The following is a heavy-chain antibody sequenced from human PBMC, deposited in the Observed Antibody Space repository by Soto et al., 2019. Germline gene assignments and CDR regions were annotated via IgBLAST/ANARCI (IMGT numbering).Heavy chain of an antibody. J-gene: IGHJ5*02. CDR2: IIPIFGTA. CDR1: GGTFSSYA. V-gene: IGHV1-69*13. D-gene: IGHD2-8*01. Sequence: SVKVSCKASGGTFSSYAISWVRQAPGQGLEWMGGIIPIFGTANYAQKFQGRVTITGDESTSTAYMELSSLRSEDTAVYYCAIPGCTNGVCYSAWFDPWGQGTVVTVSS. CDR3: AIPGCTNGVCYSAWFDP.